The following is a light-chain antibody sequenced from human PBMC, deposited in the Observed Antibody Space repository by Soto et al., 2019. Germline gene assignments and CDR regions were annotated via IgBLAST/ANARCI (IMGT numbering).Light chain of an antibody. CDR1: QGIRND. V-gene: IGKV1-39*01. CDR3: QQTYSTPVT. CDR2: DAS. J-gene: IGKJ1*01. Sequence: IQMTQSPSSLSASVGDRVTITCRASQGIRNDLAWYEQKPEKAPKLVIYDASSLQSGVPSRFSGSGSGTDFALTISSLQPEDFTTYSCQQTYSTPVTFGQGTKVDNK.